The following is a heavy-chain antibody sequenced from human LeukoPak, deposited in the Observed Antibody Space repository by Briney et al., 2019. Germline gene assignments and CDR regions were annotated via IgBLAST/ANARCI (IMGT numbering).Heavy chain of an antibody. CDR2: IYYSGRT. Sequence: SETLSLTCTVSGGSISSYYWSWIRQPPGKGLEWIGYIYYSGRTNYNPSLKSRVTISVDTSKNQFSLKLSSVTAADTAVYYCARGYSSSWDAFDIWGQGTMVTVSS. J-gene: IGHJ3*02. CDR3: ARGYSSSWDAFDI. D-gene: IGHD6-13*01. V-gene: IGHV4-59*01. CDR1: GGSISSYY.